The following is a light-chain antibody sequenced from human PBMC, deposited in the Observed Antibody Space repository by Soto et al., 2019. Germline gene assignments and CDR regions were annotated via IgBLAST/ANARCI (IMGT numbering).Light chain of an antibody. CDR3: MQGTQWPRN. J-gene: IGKJ5*01. CDR2: EVS. Sequence: DVVMTQSPLSLPVTLGQPASISCRSSQSLVYSDGNTYLHWFQQRPGQSPRRLIYEVSNRDSGVPDRFSGSGSGTDFTLKISRVEAEYVGVYYCMQGTQWPRNFGRGTRLEIK. CDR1: QSLVYSDGNTY. V-gene: IGKV2-30*01.